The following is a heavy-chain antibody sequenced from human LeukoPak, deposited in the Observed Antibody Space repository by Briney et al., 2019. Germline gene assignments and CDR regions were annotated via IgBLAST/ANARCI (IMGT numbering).Heavy chain of an antibody. CDR1: GYTFSTYW. J-gene: IGHJ4*02. D-gene: IGHD4-11*01. Sequence: GEPLQISCKGSGYTFSTYWIGWVRQMPGKGLEWMGIIYPGDSHTRNSPSFQGQVTISADKSMSTAYLQWSSLKASDTAMYYCARQSSNGDFDYWGQGTLVTVSS. CDR3: ARQSSNGDFDY. V-gene: IGHV5-51*01. CDR2: IYPGDSHT.